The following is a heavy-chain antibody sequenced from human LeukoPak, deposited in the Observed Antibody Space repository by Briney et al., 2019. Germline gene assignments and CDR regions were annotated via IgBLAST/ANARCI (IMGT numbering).Heavy chain of an antibody. V-gene: IGHV3-9*01. CDR3: AKDGRGYAFDI. CDR2: ISWNSGSI. CDR1: GFTFDDYA. Sequence: PGGSLRLSCAASGFTFDDYAMHWVQQAPGKGLEWVSGISWNSGSIGYADSVKGRFTISRDNAKNSLYLQMNSLRAEDTALYYCAKDGRGYAFDIWGQGTMVTVSS. J-gene: IGHJ3*02. D-gene: IGHD3-10*01.